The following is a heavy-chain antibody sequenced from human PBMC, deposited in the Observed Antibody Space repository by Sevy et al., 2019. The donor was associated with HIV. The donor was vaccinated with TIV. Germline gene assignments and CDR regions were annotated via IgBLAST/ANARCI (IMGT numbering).Heavy chain of an antibody. CDR3: ARDGGYSIKWYPLY. D-gene: IGHD6-13*01. CDR2: ISYEGTET. J-gene: IGHJ4*01. V-gene: IGHV3-30-3*01. Sequence: GESLKISCAASGIAFSSHAMHWVRQAPGKGLEWVAVISYEGTETFYAASVEGRFTISRDNSKNMLSLQINSLRPEDTAVYYCARDGGYSIKWYPLYWGHGTLVTVSS. CDR1: GIAFSSHA.